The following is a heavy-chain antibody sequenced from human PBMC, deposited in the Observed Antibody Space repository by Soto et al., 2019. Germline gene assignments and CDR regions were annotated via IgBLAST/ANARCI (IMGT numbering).Heavy chain of an antibody. V-gene: IGHV4-34*01. D-gene: IGHD1-26*01. CDR1: GESFSGYI. Sequence: QVQLQQSGAGLLKPSETLSLTCAVYGESFSGYIWTWFRQTPGRGLQWIGQINHSGSANYNPPLKSRVTKSVHTSNSQHSLELSSVTAAATAVYYCARGLISGSHYSGGWYYFDSWGQGTQVTVSS. CDR3: ARGLISGSHYSGGWYYFDS. CDR2: INHSGSA. J-gene: IGHJ4*02.